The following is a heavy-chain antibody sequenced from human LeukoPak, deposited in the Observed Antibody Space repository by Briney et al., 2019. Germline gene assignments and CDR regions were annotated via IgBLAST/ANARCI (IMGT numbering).Heavy chain of an antibody. J-gene: IGHJ2*01. D-gene: IGHD7-27*01. Sequence: GGSLILSCAAPGFPFISYAMSWVRQAPGKGLEWVSASSSSGSSKYYTDSVKGRFTISRDNSKTTLWLQMNSLRAEDTAVYDCARRIWADGYFDLWGRGTLVTVSS. V-gene: IGHV3-23*01. CDR3: ARRIWADGYFDL. CDR2: SSSSGSSK. CDR1: GFPFISYA.